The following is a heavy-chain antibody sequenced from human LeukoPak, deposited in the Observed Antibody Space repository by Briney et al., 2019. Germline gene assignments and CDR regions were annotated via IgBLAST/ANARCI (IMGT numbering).Heavy chain of an antibody. CDR2: IWYDGSNK. V-gene: IGHV3-33*01. CDR3: ARESNSGSYSYYFDY. CDR1: RFTFSSYS. D-gene: IGHD1-26*01. J-gene: IGHJ4*02. Sequence: GGSLRLSCAASRFTFSSYSMHWVRQAPGKGLEWVAVIWYDGSNKYYADSVKGRFTISRDNSKNTLYLQMNSLRAEDTAVYYCARESNSGSYSYYFDYWGQGTLVTVSS.